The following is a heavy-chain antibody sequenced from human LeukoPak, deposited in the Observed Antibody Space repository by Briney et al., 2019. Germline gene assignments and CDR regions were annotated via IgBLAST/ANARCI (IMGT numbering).Heavy chain of an antibody. J-gene: IGHJ4*02. CDR2: IIPIFGTA. Sequence: SVKVSCKASGYTFTSYDINWVRQAPGQGLEWMGGIIPIFGTANYAQKFQGRVTITADESTSTAYMELSSLRSEDTAVYYCAREAYDSSGYRNYYFDYWGQGTLVTVSS. CDR1: GYTFTSYD. V-gene: IGHV1-69*13. D-gene: IGHD3-22*01. CDR3: AREAYDSSGYRNYYFDY.